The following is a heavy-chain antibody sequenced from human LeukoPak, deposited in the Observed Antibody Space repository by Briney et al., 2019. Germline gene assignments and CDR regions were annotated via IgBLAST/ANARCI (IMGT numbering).Heavy chain of an antibody. J-gene: IGHJ3*02. D-gene: IGHD6-19*01. V-gene: IGHV3-23*01. CDR3: AKPRGEEWLVGLYDAFDI. Sequence: GGSLRLSCAASGFTFSSYAMSWVRQAPEKGLEWVSVISSSDGSTYYADSVKGRFTISRDNSKNTLYLQMNSLRAEDTAVFYCAKPRGEEWLVGLYDAFDIWGQGTMVTVSS. CDR1: GFTFSSYA. CDR2: ISSSDGST.